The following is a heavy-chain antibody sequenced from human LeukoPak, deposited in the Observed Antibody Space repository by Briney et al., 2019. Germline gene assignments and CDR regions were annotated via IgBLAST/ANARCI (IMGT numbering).Heavy chain of an antibody. J-gene: IGHJ4*02. V-gene: IGHV3-30*02. CDR1: GFTFSSYG. CDR3: ARYPSDCSSTSCSPMYYFDY. D-gene: IGHD2-2*01. Sequence: GGSLRLSCAASGFTFSSYGMHWVRQATGKGLEWVAFIRYDGSNKYYADSVKGRFTISRDNSKNTLYLQMNSLRAEDTAVYYCARYPSDCSSTSCSPMYYFDYWGQGTPVTVSS. CDR2: IRYDGSNK.